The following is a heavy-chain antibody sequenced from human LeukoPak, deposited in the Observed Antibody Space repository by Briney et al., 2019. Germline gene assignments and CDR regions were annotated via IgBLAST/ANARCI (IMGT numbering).Heavy chain of an antibody. Sequence: GASVKVSCKASGYTFTSYDINWVRQATGQGLEWMGWLNPNSGNTGYAQKFQGRVTITRNTSISTAYMELSSLRSEDTAVYYCARGRGPLWFGELLWGEGHNYFDYWGQGTLVTVSS. CDR2: LNPNSGNT. D-gene: IGHD3-10*01. CDR3: ARGRGPLWFGELLWGEGHNYFDY. CDR1: GYTFTSYD. J-gene: IGHJ4*02. V-gene: IGHV1-8*03.